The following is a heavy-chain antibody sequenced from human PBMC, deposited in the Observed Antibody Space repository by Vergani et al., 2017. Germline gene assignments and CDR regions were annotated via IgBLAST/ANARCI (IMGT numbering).Heavy chain of an antibody. V-gene: IGHV4-39*01. CDR3: ARSHLFGYFDS. Sequence: QLLLQESGPGLVKPSETLSLTCTVSGGSVSTGGYYWAWIRQSPGKGLEWIASIYFSGNTFHNPSLKSRVSISIDTSKNQFSLKLTSVTAADTSIFFCARSHLFGYFDSWCQGTQVTVSS. D-gene: IGHD2-21*01. J-gene: IGHJ4*02. CDR2: IYFSGNT. CDR1: GGSVSTGGYY.